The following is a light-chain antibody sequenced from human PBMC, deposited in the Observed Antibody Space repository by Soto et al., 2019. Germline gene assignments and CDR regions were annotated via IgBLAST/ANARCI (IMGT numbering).Light chain of an antibody. CDR3: QQSYSTPA. V-gene: IGKV1-39*01. CDR1: QGISSY. J-gene: IGKJ3*01. Sequence: DIQMTQSPSSLSASVGDGVTITCRASQGISSYLNWYQQKPGKAPKLPIYAASSLQSGVPSRFSGSGSGTDFTLTISSLQPEDFATYYCQQSYSTPAFGPGTKVDIK. CDR2: AAS.